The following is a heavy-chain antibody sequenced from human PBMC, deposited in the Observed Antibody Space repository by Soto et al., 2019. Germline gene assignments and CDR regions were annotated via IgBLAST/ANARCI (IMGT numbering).Heavy chain of an antibody. CDR2: INAGNGNT. V-gene: IGHV1-3*01. D-gene: IGHD6-13*01. Sequence: ASVKVSCKASGYTFTSYAMRWVRQAPGQRLEWMGWINAGNGNTKYSQKFQGRVTITRDTSASTAYMELSSLRSEDTAVYYCARCFRYSSSWYMGWFDPWGQGTLVTVSS. CDR3: ARCFRYSSSWYMGWFDP. CDR1: GYTFTSYA. J-gene: IGHJ5*02.